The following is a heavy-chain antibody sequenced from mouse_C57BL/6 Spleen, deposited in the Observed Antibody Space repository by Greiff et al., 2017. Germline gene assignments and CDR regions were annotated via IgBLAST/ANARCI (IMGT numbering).Heavy chain of an antibody. Sequence: VQLKESGPELVKPGASVKISCKASGYSFTGYYMNWVKQSPEKSLEWIGEINPSTGGTTYNQKFKAKATLTVDKSSSTAYMQLKSLTSEDSAVYYCARSWLEGAYWGQGTLVTVSA. D-gene: IGHD2-2*01. CDR1: GYSFTGYY. CDR3: ARSWLEGAY. CDR2: INPSTGGT. V-gene: IGHV1-42*01. J-gene: IGHJ3*01.